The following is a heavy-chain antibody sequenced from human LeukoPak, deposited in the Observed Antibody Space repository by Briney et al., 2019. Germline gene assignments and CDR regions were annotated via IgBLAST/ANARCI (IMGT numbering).Heavy chain of an antibody. CDR3: TTTTRGWYGVGDY. D-gene: IGHD6-19*01. CDR2: FYYSGST. CDR1: GGSISSSLYY. J-gene: IGHJ4*02. Sequence: RASETLSLICTVSGGSISSSLYYWGWIRQAPGKGLEWIGSFYYSGSTYYNASLKSRVTISVDTSKSQFSLKLNSVTATDTAVYYCTTTTRGWYGVGDYWGQGTLVTVSS. V-gene: IGHV4-39*01.